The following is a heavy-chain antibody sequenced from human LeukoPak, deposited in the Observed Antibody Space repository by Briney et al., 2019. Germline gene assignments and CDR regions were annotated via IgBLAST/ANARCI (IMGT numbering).Heavy chain of an antibody. CDR1: GGSISSGGYY. V-gene: IGHV4-31*03. CDR3: ARGYDILTGTPNWFDP. D-gene: IGHD3-9*01. Sequence: SETLSLTCTVSGGSISSGGYYWSWIRQHPGKGLEWIGYIYYSGSTYYNPSLKSRVTISVDTSKNQFSLKLSSVTAADTAVYYCARGYDILTGTPNWFDPWGQGTLVTVSS. J-gene: IGHJ5*02. CDR2: IYYSGST.